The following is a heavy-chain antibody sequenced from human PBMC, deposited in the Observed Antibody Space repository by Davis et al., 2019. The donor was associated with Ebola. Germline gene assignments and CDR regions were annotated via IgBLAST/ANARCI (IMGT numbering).Heavy chain of an antibody. J-gene: IGHJ3*02. Sequence: KVSCKGSGYSFTSYWIGWVRQMPGKGLEWMGIIYPGDSDTTYSPSFQGQVTISADKSISTAYLQWSSLKASDTAMYYCARRDIVVVPEAFDIWGQGTMVTVSS. CDR3: ARRDIVVVPEAFDI. V-gene: IGHV5-51*01. D-gene: IGHD2-2*01. CDR1: GYSFTSYW. CDR2: IYPGDSDT.